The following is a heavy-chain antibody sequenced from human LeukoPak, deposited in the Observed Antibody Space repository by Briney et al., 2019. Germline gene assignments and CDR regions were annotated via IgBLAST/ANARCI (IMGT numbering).Heavy chain of an antibody. D-gene: IGHD1-14*01. V-gene: IGHV4-31*03. Sequence: SETLSLTCTVSGGSISSGGYYWSWIRQHPGKGLEWIGYIYYSGSTYYNPSLKSRVTISVDTSKNQFSLKLSSVTAADTAVYYCARVVFRAFDIWGQGTMVTVSS. J-gene: IGHJ3*02. CDR3: ARVVFRAFDI. CDR1: GGSISSGGYY. CDR2: IYYSGST.